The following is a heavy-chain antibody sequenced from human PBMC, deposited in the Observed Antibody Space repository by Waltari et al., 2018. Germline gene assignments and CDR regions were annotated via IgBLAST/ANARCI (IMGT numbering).Heavy chain of an antibody. CDR3: IVGATRGRYFDY. J-gene: IGHJ4*02. V-gene: IGHV1-24*01. D-gene: IGHD1-26*01. Sequence: QVQLVQSGAEVKKPGASVQCSCKVSGSTPTELPMHWVRQAPGKGLEWMGGFDPEYGETIYAQKFQGRVTMTEDTSTDTAYMELSSLRSEDTAVYYCIVGATRGRYFDYWGQGTLVTVSS. CDR2: FDPEYGET. CDR1: GSTPTELP.